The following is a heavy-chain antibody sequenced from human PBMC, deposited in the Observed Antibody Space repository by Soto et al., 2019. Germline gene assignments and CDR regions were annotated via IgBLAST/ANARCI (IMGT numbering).Heavy chain of an antibody. D-gene: IGHD6-19*01. CDR1: GYDFSRYA. Sequence: QVQLVQSGPEVQKPGASVKISCQASGYDFSRYAMHWVRQAPGQRPQWMGWINGGNDNTKYSQTFQGRVIVTRDTFATTVFLDLSSLSSEDTAVYFCARSGYTSGWRTIDYWGQGTLVTVSS. V-gene: IGHV1-3*01. CDR2: INGGNDNT. CDR3: ARSGYTSGWRTIDY. J-gene: IGHJ4*02.